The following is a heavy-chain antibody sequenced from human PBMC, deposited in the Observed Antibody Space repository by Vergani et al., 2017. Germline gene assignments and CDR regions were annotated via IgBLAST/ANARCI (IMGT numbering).Heavy chain of an antibody. V-gene: IGHV3-48*02. J-gene: IGHJ4*02. CDR3: ARVVFGAYVDY. CDR1: GFTFSKYN. CDR2: ISSSSSSI. Sequence: EVQLLESGGGLVQPGGSLTLSCAASGFTFSKYNLIWVRQAPGKGLEWVSYISSSSSSIYNADSVKGRFTISRDNDQNSMYLKIKSLRDEDTAVYYCARVVFGAYVDYWCQGTLVTISS. D-gene: IGHD3-3*01.